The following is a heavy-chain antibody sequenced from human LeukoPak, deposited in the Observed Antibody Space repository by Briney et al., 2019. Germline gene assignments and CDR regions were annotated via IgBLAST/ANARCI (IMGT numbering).Heavy chain of an antibody. CDR1: GFTFSSYA. J-gene: IGHJ6*02. Sequence: GGSLRLSCAASGFTFSSYAMHWVRQAPGKGLEWVAATWYDGSNKYYADSVKGRFTISRDNSKNTLYLQMNSLRAEDTAVYFCARGGHCSTTSCSNYDGMDVWGQGTTLTVSS. CDR3: ARGGHCSTTSCSNYDGMDV. D-gene: IGHD2-2*01. V-gene: IGHV3-33*08. CDR2: TWYDGSNK.